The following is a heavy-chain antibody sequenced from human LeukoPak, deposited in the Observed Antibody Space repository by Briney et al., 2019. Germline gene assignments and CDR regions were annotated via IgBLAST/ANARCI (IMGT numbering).Heavy chain of an antibody. J-gene: IGHJ5*02. Sequence: SQTLSLTCTVSGGSISSGSYYWSWIRRPAGKGLEWIGRIYTSGSTNYNPSLKSRVTISVDTSKNQFSLKLSSVTAADTAVYYCARVVGYKYWFDPWGQGTLVTVSS. D-gene: IGHD5-24*01. CDR3: ARVVGYKYWFDP. V-gene: IGHV4-61*02. CDR2: IYTSGST. CDR1: GGSISSGSYY.